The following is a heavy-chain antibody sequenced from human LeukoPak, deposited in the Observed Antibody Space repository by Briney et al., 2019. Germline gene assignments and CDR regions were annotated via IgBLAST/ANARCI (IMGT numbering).Heavy chain of an antibody. J-gene: IGHJ4*02. CDR1: GFTFSSYS. Sequence: PGGSLRLSCAASGFTFSSYSMNWVRQALGKGLEWVSYISSSRTTIYYADSVKGRFTISRDNAKNSLYLQMNSLRDEDTAVYYCAREGPGYSYGSSGYWGQGTLVTVSS. D-gene: IGHD5-18*01. CDR3: AREGPGYSYGSSGY. CDR2: ISSSRTTI. V-gene: IGHV3-48*02.